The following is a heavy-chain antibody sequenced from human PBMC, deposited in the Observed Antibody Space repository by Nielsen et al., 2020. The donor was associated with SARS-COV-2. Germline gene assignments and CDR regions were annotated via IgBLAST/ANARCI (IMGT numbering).Heavy chain of an antibody. Sequence: GGSLRLSCTASGFTFDDYGMSWVRQAPGKGLEWVSGINWNGGSTGYADSVKGRFTISRDNAKNSLYLQMNSLRAEDTALYHCARGWRIRPHFDYWGQGTLVTVSS. CDR2: INWNGGST. V-gene: IGHV3-20*01. J-gene: IGHJ4*02. CDR3: ARGWRIRPHFDY. D-gene: IGHD2-15*01. CDR1: GFTFDDYG.